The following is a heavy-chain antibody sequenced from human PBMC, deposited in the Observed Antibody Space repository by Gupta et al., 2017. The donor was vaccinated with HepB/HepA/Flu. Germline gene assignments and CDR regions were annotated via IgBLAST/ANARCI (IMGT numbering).Heavy chain of an antibody. CDR3: AREGYSPLYYYGIDV. Sequence: EVQLVESGGGLVQPGGSLTLSCVASGFTFRSYDFYWVRQTPGKGLEWVAYISSSDSVIFYADSVKGRFTISRDNAKNSLYLQMNSLRAEDTAVYYCAREGYSPLYYYGIDVWGQGTTVTVSS. CDR2: ISSSDSVI. J-gene: IGHJ6*02. CDR1: GFTFRSYD. D-gene: IGHD4-23*01. V-gene: IGHV3-48*03.